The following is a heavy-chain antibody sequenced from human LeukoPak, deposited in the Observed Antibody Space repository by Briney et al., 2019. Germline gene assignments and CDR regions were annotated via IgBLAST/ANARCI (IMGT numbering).Heavy chain of an antibody. CDR3: ASAYYDFWSGYYHFDY. V-gene: IGHV4-59*11. CDR1: GGSISSHY. J-gene: IGHJ4*02. CDR2: IYYSGST. D-gene: IGHD3-3*01. Sequence: PSETLSLTCTVSGGSISSHYWSWIRQPPGKGLEWIGYIYYSGSTNYNPSLKSRVTISVDTSKNQFSLKLSSVTAADTAVYYCASAYYDFWSGYYHFDYWGQGTLVTVSP.